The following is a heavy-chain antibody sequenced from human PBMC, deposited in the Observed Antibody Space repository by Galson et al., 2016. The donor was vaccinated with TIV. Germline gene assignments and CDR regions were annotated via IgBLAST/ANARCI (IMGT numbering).Heavy chain of an antibody. CDR2: LSYDADNA. J-gene: IGHJ3*01. CDR3: AKSLHDSFGPNDA. V-gene: IGHV3-30*18. D-gene: IGHD3-22*01. CDR1: GFIFSAYS. Sequence: SLRLSCAASGFIFSAYSMHWVRQAPGKGLDWVAILSYDADNAYYADSVKGRSTVSRDNSKNTLYLDMNSLRPEDTAVYYCAKSLHDSFGPNDAWGQGTMVTVSS.